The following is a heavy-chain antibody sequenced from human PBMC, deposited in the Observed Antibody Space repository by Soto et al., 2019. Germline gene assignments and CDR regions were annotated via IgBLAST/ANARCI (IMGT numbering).Heavy chain of an antibody. D-gene: IGHD3-3*01. CDR2: IIPIFGTA. Sequence: GASVKVSCKASGGTFSSYAISWVRQAPGQGLEWMGGIIPIFGTANYAQKFQGRVTITADKSTSTAYMELSSLRSEDTAVYYCARGAFGVAPDYWGQGTLVTVSS. J-gene: IGHJ4*02. CDR1: GGTFSSYA. V-gene: IGHV1-69*06. CDR3: ARGAFGVAPDY.